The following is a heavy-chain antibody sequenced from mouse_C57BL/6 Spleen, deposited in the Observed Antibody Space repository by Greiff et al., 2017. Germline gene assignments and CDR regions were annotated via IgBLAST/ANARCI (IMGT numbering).Heavy chain of an antibody. Sequence: QVQLQQPGAELVRPGASVKLSCKASGYTFTSYWMAWVKQRPGQGLEWIGNIYPAGGETHYNQKFKHKATLTVDKSSSTAYMLLSSLTSEDSAVYYCARAHDDDPDSGVACWGQGALVTVSA. V-gene: IGHV1-61*01. D-gene: IGHD2-4*01. CDR2: IYPAGGET. CDR1: GYTFTSYW. CDR3: ARAHDDDPDSGVAC. J-gene: IGHJ3*01.